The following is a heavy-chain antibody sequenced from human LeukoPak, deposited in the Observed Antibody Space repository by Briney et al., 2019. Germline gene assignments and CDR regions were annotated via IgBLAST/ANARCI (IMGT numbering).Heavy chain of an antibody. CDR1: GFTVSSNY. Sequence: PGGSLRLSCAASGFTVSSNYMSWVRQAPGKGLEWVSVIYSGGSTYCADSVKGRFTISRDNSKNTLYLQMNSLRAEDTAVYYCARVKNDYVWGSYRPPKFGWFDPWGQGTLVTVSS. D-gene: IGHD3-16*02. V-gene: IGHV3-53*01. CDR2: IYSGGST. J-gene: IGHJ5*02. CDR3: ARVKNDYVWGSYRPPKFGWFDP.